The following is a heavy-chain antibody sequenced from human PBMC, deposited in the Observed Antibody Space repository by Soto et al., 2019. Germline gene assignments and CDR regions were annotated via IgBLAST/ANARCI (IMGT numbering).Heavy chain of an antibody. V-gene: IGHV3-30*18. J-gene: IGHJ4*02. D-gene: IGHD3-22*01. Sequence: QVQLVESGGGVVQPGRSLRLSCAASGFTFSSYGMHWVRQAPGKGLERVAVISYDGSNKYYADSVKGRFTISRDNSKNTLYLQMNRLRAEDTAVYYCAKVKYYYDSSGSSGEYFDYWGQGTLVTVSS. CDR3: AKVKYYYDSSGSSGEYFDY. CDR2: ISYDGSNK. CDR1: GFTFSSYG.